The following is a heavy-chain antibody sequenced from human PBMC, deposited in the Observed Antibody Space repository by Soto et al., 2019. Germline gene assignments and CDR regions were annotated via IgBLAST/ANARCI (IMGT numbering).Heavy chain of an antibody. CDR1: GFTFSSYS. D-gene: IGHD1-26*01. CDR2: ISSSSSYI. Sequence: GGSMRLSCAASGFTFSSYSMNWVRQAPGKGLEWVSSISSSSSYIYYADSVKGRFTISRDNAKNSLYLQMNSLRAEDTAVYYCARRWELLGGFDPWGQGTLVTVSS. CDR3: ARRWELLGGFDP. J-gene: IGHJ5*02. V-gene: IGHV3-21*01.